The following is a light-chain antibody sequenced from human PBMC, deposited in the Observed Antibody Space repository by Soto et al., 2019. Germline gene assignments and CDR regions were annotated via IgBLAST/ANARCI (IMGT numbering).Light chain of an antibody. CDR3: QHYNSYSEV. CDR1: QTISSW. J-gene: IGKJ1*01. V-gene: IGKV1-5*03. CDR2: NAA. Sequence: DIQMTQSPSTLSGSVGDRVTITCRASQTISSWLAWYQQKPGKAPKLLIYNAATLKSGVASRFGGSGSGTEFTLTISSLQHDDFAAYYCQHYNSYSEVFGQGTKVDMK.